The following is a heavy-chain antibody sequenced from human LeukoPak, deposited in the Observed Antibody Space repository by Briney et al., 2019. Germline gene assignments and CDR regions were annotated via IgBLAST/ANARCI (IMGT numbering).Heavy chain of an antibody. CDR3: ARDSGQHSGYDWSH. Sequence: SETLSLTCTVSGGSITSNNYYWGWIRQPPGKGLEFIGSIYFGRTTYLTPSLKSRVSISIDTSTNQFSLILTSMTAADTAVYYCARDSGQHSGYDWSHWGQGALSPSPQ. D-gene: IGHD5-12*01. CDR2: IYFGRTT. CDR1: GGSITSNNYY. J-gene: IGHJ4*02. V-gene: IGHV4-39*07.